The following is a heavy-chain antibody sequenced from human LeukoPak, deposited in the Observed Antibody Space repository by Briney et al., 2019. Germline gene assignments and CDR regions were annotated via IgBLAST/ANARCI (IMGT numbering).Heavy chain of an antibody. CDR1: RYIFTSYW. D-gene: IGHD5-18*01. V-gene: IGHV5-51*01. CDR3: ARREGIQSSRNFDY. CDR2: IYHGDSDT. J-gene: IGHJ4*02. Sequence: GGSLRLSCRGSRYIFTSYWIGWVRQTPGKGREGMGMIYHGDSDTRYSPSFQGQVTISADKSISTAYLQWSSLKASDTAMYYCARREGIQSSRNFDYWGQGTLVTVSS.